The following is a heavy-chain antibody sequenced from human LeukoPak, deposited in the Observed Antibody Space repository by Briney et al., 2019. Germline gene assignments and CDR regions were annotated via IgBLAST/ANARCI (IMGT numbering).Heavy chain of an antibody. CDR1: GGTFSSYA. CDR3: ARENDYYGSGRGVGVY. J-gene: IGHJ4*02. D-gene: IGHD3-10*01. Sequence: AASVKVSCKASGGTFSSYAISWVRQAPGQGLEWMGRIIPILGIANYAQKFQGRVTITADKSTSTAYMELSSLRSEDTAVYYCARENDYYGSGRGVGVYWGQGTLVTVSS. CDR2: IIPILGIA. V-gene: IGHV1-69*04.